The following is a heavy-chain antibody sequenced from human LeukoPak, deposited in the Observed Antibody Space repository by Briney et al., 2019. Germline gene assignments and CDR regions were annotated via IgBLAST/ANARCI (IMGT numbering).Heavy chain of an antibody. D-gene: IGHD5-24*01. J-gene: IGHJ4*02. CDR3: AKAGGDGYNFGRNYFDY. CDR1: GFTFSDYY. Sequence: PGGSLRLSCAASGFTFSDYYMSWIRQAPGKGLEWVSYISSSGSTIYYADSVKGRFTISRDNAKNSLYLQMNSLRAEDMALYYCAKAGGDGYNFGRNYFDYWGQGTLVTVSS. CDR2: ISSSGSTI. V-gene: IGHV3-11*01.